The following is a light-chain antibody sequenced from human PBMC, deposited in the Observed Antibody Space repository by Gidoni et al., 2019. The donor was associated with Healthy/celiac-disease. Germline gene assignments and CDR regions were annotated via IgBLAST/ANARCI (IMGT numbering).Light chain of an antibody. CDR3: QQSYRTSVT. CDR1: QTIRSY. V-gene: IGKV1-39*01. CDR2: AAS. J-gene: IGKJ1*01. Sequence: DIQITQSPSSLSASVGPRVTITCRATQTIRSYLNWYQQKPGKAPKLLIYAASSWQSGVPSRFSGSGSGTDFTLTISSLQPEDVATYYCQQSYRTSVTFGQGTKVEIK.